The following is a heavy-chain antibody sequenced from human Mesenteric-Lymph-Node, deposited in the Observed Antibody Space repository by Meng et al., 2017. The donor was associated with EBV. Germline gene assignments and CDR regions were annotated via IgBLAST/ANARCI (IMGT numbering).Heavy chain of an antibody. Sequence: QLGQLWSRLKKPGASVKVSCKASGYTFTTYAMNWVRQAPGQGLEWMGWINTNTGNPTYAQGFTGRFVFSLDTSLSTAYLQINSLKAGDTAVYYCARETSSGYPDYWGQGTLVTVSS. CDR1: GYTFTTYA. J-gene: IGHJ4*02. V-gene: IGHV7-4-1*02. CDR3: ARETSSGYPDY. CDR2: INTNTGNP. D-gene: IGHD3-22*01.